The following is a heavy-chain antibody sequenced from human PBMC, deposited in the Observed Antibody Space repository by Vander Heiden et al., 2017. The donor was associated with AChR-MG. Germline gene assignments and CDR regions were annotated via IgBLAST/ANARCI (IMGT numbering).Heavy chain of an antibody. D-gene: IGHD2-8*01. CDR1: GLTVTNYA. CDR3: AKSGGKYAPGTSRYMDV. Sequence: EVQLFDSGGGLVQPGGSLRLSRAAPGLTVTNYAMNWVRQAPGKGLEWVSAIGAGGATTYFADSVKGRVTISRDNSKNTLYLQMNSLTAEETAVYYCAKSGGKYAPGTSRYMDVWGKVTTVTVSS. CDR2: IGAGGATT. J-gene: IGHJ6*03. V-gene: IGHV3-23*01.